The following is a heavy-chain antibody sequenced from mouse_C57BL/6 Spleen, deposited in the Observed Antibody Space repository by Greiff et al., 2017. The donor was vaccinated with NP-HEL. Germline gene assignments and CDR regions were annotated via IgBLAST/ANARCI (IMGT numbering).Heavy chain of an antibody. V-gene: IGHV1-64*01. Sequence: QVQLQQPGAELVKPGASVKLSCKASGYTFTSYWMHWVKQRPGQGLEWIGMIHPNSGSTNYNEKFKSKATLTVDKSSSTAYMQLSSLTSEDSAVYYCARNYYGSSGYCDVWGTGTTVTVSS. J-gene: IGHJ1*03. D-gene: IGHD1-1*01. CDR2: IHPNSGST. CDR1: GYTFTSYW. CDR3: ARNYYGSSGYCDV.